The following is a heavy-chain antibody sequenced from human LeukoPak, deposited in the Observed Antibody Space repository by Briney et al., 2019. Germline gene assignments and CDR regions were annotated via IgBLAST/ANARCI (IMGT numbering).Heavy chain of an antibody. Sequence: SETLSLTCTVSGGSTSSQYWSWIRQPPGKGLEWIGYIYYSGSTNYNPSFKSRVSISVDTSKNQLSLKLTSVTAADTAVYYCARAKDDNGFYYYGMDVWGQGTTVTVSS. D-gene: IGHD2-8*01. V-gene: IGHV4-59*11. CDR1: GGSTSSQY. CDR2: IYYSGST. J-gene: IGHJ6*02. CDR3: ARAKDDNGFYYYGMDV.